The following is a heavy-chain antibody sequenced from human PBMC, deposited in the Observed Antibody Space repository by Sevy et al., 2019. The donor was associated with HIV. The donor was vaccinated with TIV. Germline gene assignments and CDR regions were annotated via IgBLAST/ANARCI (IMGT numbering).Heavy chain of an antibody. CDR2: ISYDGSNK. CDR1: GFTFSSYA. CDR3: ARDRGDGYKDFDY. Sequence: GGSLRLSCAASGFTFSSYAMHWVRQAPGKGLEWVAVISYDGSNKYYADSVKGRFTISRDNSKNTLYLQMNSLRAEDTDVYYCARDRGDGYKDFDYWGRGTLVTVSS. V-gene: IGHV3-30-3*01. D-gene: IGHD3-10*01. J-gene: IGHJ4*02.